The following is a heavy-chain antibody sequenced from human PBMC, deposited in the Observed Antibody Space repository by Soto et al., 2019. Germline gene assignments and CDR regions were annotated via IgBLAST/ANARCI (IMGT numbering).Heavy chain of an antibody. J-gene: IGHJ3*02. V-gene: IGHV3-9*01. CDR1: GFTFDDYA. CDR2: ISWNSGSI. D-gene: IGHD4-17*01. CDR3: AKWDDSGDRNEASDI. Sequence: EVQLVESGGGLVQPGRSLRLSCAASGFTFDDYAMHWVRQAPGKGLEWVSGISWNSGSIGYADSVKGRFTISRDNAKNSLYLQMNSLRAEDTALYYCAKWDDSGDRNEASDIWGPGTMVTVSS.